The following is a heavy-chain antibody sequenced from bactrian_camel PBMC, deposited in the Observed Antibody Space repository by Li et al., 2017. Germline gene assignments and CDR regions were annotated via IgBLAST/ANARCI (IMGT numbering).Heavy chain of an antibody. J-gene: IGHJ4*01. CDR2: IRRSGGET. CDR3: AAGRGFGANCFWGD. V-gene: IGHV3S55*01. D-gene: IGHD5*01. CDR1: GHSRGSNC. Sequence: HVQLVESGGGSVQTGGSLRLSCVVSGHSRGSNCVGWYRLPPGRAPAEREGIAAIRRSGGETWYAGSVKGRFTISKDNAKNTLYLQMNSLKPEDTAMYYCAAGRGFGANCFWGDWGQGTQVTVS.